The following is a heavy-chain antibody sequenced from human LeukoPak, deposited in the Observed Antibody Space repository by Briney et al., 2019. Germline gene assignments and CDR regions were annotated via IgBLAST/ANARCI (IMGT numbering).Heavy chain of an antibody. Sequence: SETLSLTCTVSGYSISSGYYWGWIRQPPGKGLEWIGSIYHSGSTYYNPSLKSRVTISVDTSKNQFSLKLSSVTAADTAVYYCAREAIGITMFGVAPCGQGTLVTVSS. D-gene: IGHD3-3*01. V-gene: IGHV4-38-2*02. J-gene: IGHJ5*02. CDR1: GYSISSGYY. CDR3: AREAIGITMFGVAP. CDR2: IYHSGST.